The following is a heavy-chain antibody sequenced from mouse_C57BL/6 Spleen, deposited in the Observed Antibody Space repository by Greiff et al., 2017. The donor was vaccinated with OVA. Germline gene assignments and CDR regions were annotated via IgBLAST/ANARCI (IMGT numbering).Heavy chain of an antibody. J-gene: IGHJ2*01. Sequence: VQLQQPGAELVRPGSSVKLSCKASGYTFTSYWMDWVKQRPGQGLEWIGNIYPSDSETHYNQKFKDKATLTVDKSSSTAYMQLSSLTSEDSAVYYCAKGAFYGSSYGNFDYWGQGTTLTVSS. CDR3: AKGAFYGSSYGNFDY. CDR1: GYTFTSYW. D-gene: IGHD1-1*01. V-gene: IGHV1-61*01. CDR2: IYPSDSET.